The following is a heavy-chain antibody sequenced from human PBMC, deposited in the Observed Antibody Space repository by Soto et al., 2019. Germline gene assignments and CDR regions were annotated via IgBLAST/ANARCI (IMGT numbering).Heavy chain of an antibody. D-gene: IGHD2-21*01. CDR2: IIPIQGTA. Sequence: QVQLVQSGAEVKKPGSSVKVSCEASGGSFTSYIFTWVRQAPGQGLEWMGRIIPIQGTANYALKFQDRVTITADKSTNTAYMELRSLRPEDTALYYCANSLVFVDHVYMDVWGKGTTVTVSS. J-gene: IGHJ6*03. CDR1: GGSFTSYI. V-gene: IGHV1-69*08. CDR3: ANSLVFVDHVYMDV.